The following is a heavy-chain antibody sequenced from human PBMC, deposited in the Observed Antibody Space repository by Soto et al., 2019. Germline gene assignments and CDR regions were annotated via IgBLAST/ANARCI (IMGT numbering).Heavy chain of an antibody. D-gene: IGHD3-16*02. CDR1: GFTFSSYA. Sequence: GGSLRLSCAASGFTFSSYAMSWVRQAPGKGLEWVSAISGSGGSTYYADSVKGRFTISRDNSKNTLYLQMNSLRAEDTAVYYCAKDRFDYIWGSYPIFDYWGQGTLVTVSS. J-gene: IGHJ4*02. CDR2: ISGSGGST. CDR3: AKDRFDYIWGSYPIFDY. V-gene: IGHV3-23*01.